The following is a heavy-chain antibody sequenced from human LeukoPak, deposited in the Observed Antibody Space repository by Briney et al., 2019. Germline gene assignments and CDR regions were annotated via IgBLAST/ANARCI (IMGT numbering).Heavy chain of an antibody. J-gene: IGHJ4*02. CDR2: IYSGGST. CDR1: SFTVTSSY. CDR3: ARLPSGDY. Sequence: VGSLRLSCAPSSFTVTSSYMTSVRQAPRKGLEWVSIIYSGGSTYYADSVKGRFTISRDISKNTLYLHMNSLRAEDTAVYYGARLPSGDYWGQGTLVTVSS. D-gene: IGHD3-10*01. V-gene: IGHV3-66*04.